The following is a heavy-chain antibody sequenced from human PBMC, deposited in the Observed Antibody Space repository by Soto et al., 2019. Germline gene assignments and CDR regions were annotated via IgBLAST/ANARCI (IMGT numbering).Heavy chain of an antibody. CDR2: IKSKTDGGTT. CDR3: TTNHDYSIYYYYSGMDV. Sequence: EVQLVESGGGLVKPGGSLRLSCAASGFTFSNAWMNWVRQAPGKGLEWVGRIKSKTDGGTTDYAAPVKGRFTISRDDSKNTLYLQMNSLKTEDTAVYYCTTNHDYSIYYYYSGMDVWGQGTTVTVSS. D-gene: IGHD4-4*01. V-gene: IGHV3-15*07. CDR1: GFTFSNAW. J-gene: IGHJ6*02.